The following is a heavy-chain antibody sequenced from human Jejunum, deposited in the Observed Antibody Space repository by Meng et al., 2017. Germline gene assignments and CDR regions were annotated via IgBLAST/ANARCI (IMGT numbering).Heavy chain of an antibody. CDR2: ITGGGTTM. CDR1: GFTFSSHE. D-gene: IGHD6-19*01. V-gene: IGHV3-48*03. CDR3: ARGPFTTGWTYNWYDP. Sequence: GGSLRLSCAASGFTFSSHEMTWVRQAPGKGLEWISYITGGGTTMYYADSVRGRFTISRDNAKNSLYLQMNSLRAEDTAIYYCARGPFTTGWTYNWYDPWGQGNLVTVSS. J-gene: IGHJ5*02.